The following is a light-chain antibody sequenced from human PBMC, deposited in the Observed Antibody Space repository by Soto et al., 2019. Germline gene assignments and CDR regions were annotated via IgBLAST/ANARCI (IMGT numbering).Light chain of an antibody. CDR1: QSVSSSY. V-gene: IGKV3-20*01. CDR2: GAS. J-gene: IGKJ1*01. CDR3: QQYVTPLCP. Sequence: EIVLTQSPGTLSLSPGERATLSCRASQSVSSSYLAWYQQKPGQAPRLLIYGASSRATGIPDRFSGSGSGKDFLPTISRLEPEDLEVYSCQQYVTPLCPFGQGTKVKIK.